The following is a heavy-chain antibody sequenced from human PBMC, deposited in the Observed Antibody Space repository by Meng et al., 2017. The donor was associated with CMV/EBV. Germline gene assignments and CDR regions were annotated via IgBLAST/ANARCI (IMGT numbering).Heavy chain of an antibody. CDR1: GFTFSSYA. CDR3: ARVLYSSSWYFVDYYYYYGMDV. CDR2: ISYDGSNK. J-gene: IGHJ6*02. V-gene: IGHV3-30-3*01. Sequence: GESLKISCAASGFTFSSYAMHWVRQAPGKGLEGVAVISYDGSNKYYADSVKGRFTISRDNSKNTLYLQMNSLRAEDTAVYYCARVLYSSSWYFVDYYYYYGMDVWGQGTTVTVSS. D-gene: IGHD6-13*01.